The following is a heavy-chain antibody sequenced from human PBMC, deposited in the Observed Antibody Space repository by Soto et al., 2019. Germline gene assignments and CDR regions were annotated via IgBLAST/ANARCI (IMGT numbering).Heavy chain of an antibody. J-gene: IGHJ6*02. V-gene: IGHV4-31*03. CDR2: IYHSGST. CDR1: GGSVNSGDYY. Sequence: QVQLQESGPGLVKPSQTLSLTCTVSGGSVNSGDYYWSWIRQHPGEGLEWIGYIYHSGSTFYNPSLKSRVSISLDTSENQISLNLTSVTAADTAVYYCAREGYNYNGMDVWGQGTTVTVSS. CDR3: AREGYNYNGMDV.